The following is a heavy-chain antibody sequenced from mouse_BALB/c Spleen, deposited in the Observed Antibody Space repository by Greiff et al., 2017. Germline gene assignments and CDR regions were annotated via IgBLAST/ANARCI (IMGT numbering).Heavy chain of an antibody. CDR1: GYTFTSYW. Sequence: VQLQQPGAELVKPGASVKMSCKASGYTFTSYWMHWVKQRPGQGLEWIGTIDPSDSYTSYNQKFKGKATLTVDTSSSTAYMQLSSLTSEDSAVYYCTRWGDYDDYAMDYWGQGTSVTVSS. J-gene: IGHJ4*01. D-gene: IGHD2-4*01. V-gene: IGHV1S127*01. CDR2: IDPSDSYT. CDR3: TRWGDYDDYAMDY.